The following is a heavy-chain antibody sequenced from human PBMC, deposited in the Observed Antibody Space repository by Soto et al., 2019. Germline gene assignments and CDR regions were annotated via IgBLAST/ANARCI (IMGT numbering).Heavy chain of an antibody. CDR2: MYNTGST. Sequence: SGTLSLTCTVSGGSISSYYWSWIRQPTGKGLEWIGYMYNTGSTNYSPSFQGHVTISADKSISTAYLQWSSLKASDTAMYYCARHWELVVPAAMAYYYGMDVWGQGTTVTVSS. CDR3: ARHWELVVPAAMAYYYGMDV. CDR1: GGSISSYY. J-gene: IGHJ6*02. D-gene: IGHD2-2*01. V-gene: IGHV4-59*08.